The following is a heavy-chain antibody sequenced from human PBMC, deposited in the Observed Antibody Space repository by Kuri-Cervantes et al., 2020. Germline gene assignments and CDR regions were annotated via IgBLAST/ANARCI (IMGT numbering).Heavy chain of an antibody. CDR1: GGSVSSGSYY. J-gene: IGHJ4*02. V-gene: IGHV4-61*01. D-gene: IGHD3-9*01. Sequence: SETLSLTCTVSGGSVSSGSYYWSWIRQPPGKGLEWIGYIYYSGSTNYNPSLKSRVTISVDTSKNQFSLKLSSVTAADTAVYYCARISILEDDILTGSRYYIDYWGQGTLVTVSS. CDR2: IYYSGST. CDR3: ARISILEDDILTGSRYYIDY.